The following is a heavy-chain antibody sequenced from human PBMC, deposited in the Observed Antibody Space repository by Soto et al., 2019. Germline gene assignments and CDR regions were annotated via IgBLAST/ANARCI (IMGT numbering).Heavy chain of an antibody. CDR1: GGSIYRSGYY. V-gene: IGHV4-39*01. J-gene: IGHJ4*02. CDR2: IDYNGVT. Sequence: PSETLSLTCTVSGGSIYRSGYYWGWIRQPPGRGLEWIGNIDYNGVTYSNPSLKSRVTISRDTSKNQFSLKLTSVTAADTALYYCGKVLVGDTGHTESDSWGPGTLVTVSS. D-gene: IGHD2-15*01. CDR3: GKVLVGDTGHTESDS.